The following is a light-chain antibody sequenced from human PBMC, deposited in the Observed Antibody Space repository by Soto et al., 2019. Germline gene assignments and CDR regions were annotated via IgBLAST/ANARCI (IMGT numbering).Light chain of an antibody. V-gene: IGLV2-14*03. CDR3: SSHRAATTPYV. CDR1: SSALGTYNY. CDR2: DVY. J-gene: IGLJ1*01. Sequence: QSVLTQPASVSGPPGQSITISCTETSSALGTYNYVSWYQQHPGKAPKLLIYDVYSRPSGVSTRFSGSKSGNTASLTISGLQAEDEADYYCSSHRAATTPYVFGTGTKVTVL.